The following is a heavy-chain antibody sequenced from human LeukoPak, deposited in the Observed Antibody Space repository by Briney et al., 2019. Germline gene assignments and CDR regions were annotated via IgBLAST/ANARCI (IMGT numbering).Heavy chain of an antibody. CDR3: AKWGVYYYDSSGYFDY. CDR1: GFTFSSYA. V-gene: IGHV3-23*01. D-gene: IGHD3-22*01. J-gene: IGHJ4*02. CDR2: ISGSGGST. Sequence: PGGSLRLSCAASGFTFSSYAMSWVRQAPGKGLEWVSAISGSGGSTYYADSVKGRFTISRDNSKNTLYLQMNSLRAEDTAVYYCAKWGVYYYDSSGYFDYWGQGTLVTVSS.